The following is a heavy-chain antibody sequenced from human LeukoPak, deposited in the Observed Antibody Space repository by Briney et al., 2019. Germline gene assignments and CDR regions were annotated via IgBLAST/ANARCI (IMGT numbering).Heavy chain of an antibody. V-gene: IGHV3-30-3*01. Sequence: GGSLRLSCAASGFTFSSYAMHWVRQAPGKGLEWVAVISYDGSNKYYADSVKGRFTISRDNSKNTLYLQMNSLRAEDTAVYYCARELQEPDYYDRSGAFDYWGQGTLVTVSS. CDR1: GFTFSSYA. CDR2: ISYDGSNK. J-gene: IGHJ4*02. D-gene: IGHD3-22*01. CDR3: ARELQEPDYYDRSGAFDY.